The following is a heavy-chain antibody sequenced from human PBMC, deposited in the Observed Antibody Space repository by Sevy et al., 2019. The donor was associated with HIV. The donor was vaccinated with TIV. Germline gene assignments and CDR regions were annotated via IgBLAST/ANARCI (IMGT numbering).Heavy chain of an antibody. V-gene: IGHV3-11*01. Sequence: GGSLRLSCAASGFTFSDYYMSWIRQAPGKGLEWISYISRSGDTIYYADSVKGRFTISRDNAKNSLYLQMNSLRVEDMAMYYCARGTVGARSDFDSWGRGALVTVSS. CDR1: GFTFSDYY. CDR3: ARGTVGARSDFDS. CDR2: ISRSGDTI. D-gene: IGHD1-26*01. J-gene: IGHJ4*02.